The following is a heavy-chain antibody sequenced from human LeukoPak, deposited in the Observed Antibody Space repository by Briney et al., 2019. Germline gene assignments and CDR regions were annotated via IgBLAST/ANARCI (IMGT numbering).Heavy chain of an antibody. Sequence: GGSLRLSCAASGFTFSSYAMSWVRQAPGKGLEWVSAISGSGGSTYYADSVKGRFTISRDNSKNTLYLQMNSLRAEDTAVYYCVKPGATSSIIYYFDYWGQGTLVTVSS. CDR3: VKPGATSSIIYYFDY. J-gene: IGHJ4*02. D-gene: IGHD1-26*01. CDR2: ISGSGGST. V-gene: IGHV3-23*01. CDR1: GFTFSSYA.